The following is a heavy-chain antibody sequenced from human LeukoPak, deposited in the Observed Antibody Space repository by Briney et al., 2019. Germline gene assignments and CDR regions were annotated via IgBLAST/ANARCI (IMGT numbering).Heavy chain of an antibody. J-gene: IGHJ4*02. Sequence: SETLSLTCAVYGGSFSGYYWSWIRQPPGKGLEWIGEINHSGSTNYNPSLKSRVTISVDTSKNQFSLKLSSVTAADTAVFYCARRTGTYYYDSSGYSPWRYYFDYWGQGTLVTVSS. CDR3: ARRTGTYYYDSSGYSPWRYYFDY. D-gene: IGHD3-22*01. CDR2: INHSGST. CDR1: GGSFSGYY. V-gene: IGHV4-34*01.